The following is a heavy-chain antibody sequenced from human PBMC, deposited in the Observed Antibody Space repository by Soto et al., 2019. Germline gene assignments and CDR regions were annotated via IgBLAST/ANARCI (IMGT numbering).Heavy chain of an antibody. D-gene: IGHD1-1*01. J-gene: IGHJ4*02. Sequence: EVQLVQSGAEVKKPGESLRLSCQGSGYRFINYWISWVRQMPGKGLEWVGRIDTSDSYTVYSPSFQGHVTISIDTAINTAFLEWRSLQASDTAMYYCVRHGNGTAFYFDFWGRGTLVPVSS. CDR2: IDTSDSYT. CDR3: VRHGNGTAFYFDF. V-gene: IGHV5-10-1*03. CDR1: GYRFINYW.